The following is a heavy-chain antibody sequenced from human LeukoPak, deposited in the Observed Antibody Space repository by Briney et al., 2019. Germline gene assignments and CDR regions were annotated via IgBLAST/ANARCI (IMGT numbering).Heavy chain of an antibody. CDR1: GGSISSTSYY. D-gene: IGHD3-22*01. J-gene: IGHJ4*02. Sequence: SETLSLTCTVSGGSISSTSYYWGWIRQPPGKGLEWIGSIYYSGSTYYNPSLKSRFTISVDTSKNQFSLKLSSVTAADTAVFYCARQVRDSSPGLYFDYWGQGTLVTVSS. V-gene: IGHV4-39*01. CDR3: ARQVRDSSPGLYFDY. CDR2: IYYSGST.